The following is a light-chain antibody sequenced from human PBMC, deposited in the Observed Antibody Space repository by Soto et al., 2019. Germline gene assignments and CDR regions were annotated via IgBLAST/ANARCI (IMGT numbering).Light chain of an antibody. CDR2: DVS. V-gene: IGLV2-11*01. J-gene: IGLJ3*02. CDR3: CSYAGSYTWV. Sequence: QSALTQPRSVSGSPGKSVTISCTGTSSDVGGYNYVSWYQQYPGEAHQVMIYDVSKRPSGVPDRFSGSKSGNTASLTISGLQDEDEADYYCCSYAGSYTWVFGGGTKLTVL. CDR1: SSDVGGYNY.